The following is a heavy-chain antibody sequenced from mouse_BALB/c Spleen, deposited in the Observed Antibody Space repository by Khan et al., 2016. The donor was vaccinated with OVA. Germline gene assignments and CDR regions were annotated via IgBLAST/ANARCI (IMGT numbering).Heavy chain of an antibody. Sequence: VRLQQSGPELVKPGASVKIPCKASGYAFSDYNMDWVKQSHGKSLEWIGDITPNNGGTIYNQKFKDKATLTVDKSSNTAYMALRSLTSEDTAVYYCARGGFGSPFAYWGQGTLVTVSA. CDR1: GYAFSDYN. V-gene: IGHV1-18*01. CDR2: ITPNNGGT. J-gene: IGHJ3*01. D-gene: IGHD1-1*01. CDR3: ARGGFGSPFAY.